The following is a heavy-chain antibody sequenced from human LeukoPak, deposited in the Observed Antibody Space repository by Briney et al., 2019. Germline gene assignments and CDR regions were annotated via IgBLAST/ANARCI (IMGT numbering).Heavy chain of an antibody. CDR2: ISSSSSYI. D-gene: IGHD5-12*01. Sequence: GGSLRLSCAASGFTFSSYSMNWVRQAPGKGLEWVSSISSSSSYIYYADSVKGRFTISRDNSMNTLYLQVNSLRAEDTAVYFCASGGLRSRGIYWGQGTLVTVSS. V-gene: IGHV3-21*04. J-gene: IGHJ4*02. CDR1: GFTFSSYS. CDR3: ASGGLRSRGIY.